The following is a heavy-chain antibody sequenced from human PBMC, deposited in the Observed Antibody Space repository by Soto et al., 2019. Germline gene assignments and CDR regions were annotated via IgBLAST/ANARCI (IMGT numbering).Heavy chain of an antibody. J-gene: IGHJ6*02. CDR3: ARYTGYDTINYYYYGMDV. V-gene: IGHV1-18*04. D-gene: IGHD5-12*01. CDR1: GYTFTSYG. Sequence: ASVKVSCKASGYTFTSYGISWVRQAPGQGLEWMGWISAYNGNTNYAQKLQGRVTMTTDTSTSTAYMELRSLRSDDTAVYYCARYTGYDTINYYYYGMDVWGQGTKVTVSS. CDR2: ISAYNGNT.